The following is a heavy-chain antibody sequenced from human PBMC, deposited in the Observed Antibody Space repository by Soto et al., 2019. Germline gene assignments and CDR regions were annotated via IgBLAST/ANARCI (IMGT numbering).Heavy chain of an antibody. CDR3: ARVSGYCSSTSCWYGMDV. D-gene: IGHD2-2*01. J-gene: IGHJ6*02. CDR1: SGSISSGGYY. V-gene: IGHV4-31*03. CDR2: IYYSGRT. Sequence: SETLSLTCTVSSGSISSGGYYWSWIRQHPGKGLEWIGYIYYSGRTYYNPSLKSRVTISVDTSKNQFSLKLSSVTAADTAVYYCARVSGYCSSTSCWYGMDVWGQGTTVTVSS.